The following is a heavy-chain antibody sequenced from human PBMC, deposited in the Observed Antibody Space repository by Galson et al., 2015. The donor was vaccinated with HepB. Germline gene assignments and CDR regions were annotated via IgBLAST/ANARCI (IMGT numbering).Heavy chain of an antibody. CDR3: ARDWGKAVAGTWWFDP. J-gene: IGHJ5*02. CDR1: GFSFSNYN. D-gene: IGHD6-19*01. V-gene: IGHV3-21*04. Sequence: SLRLSCAASGFSFSNYNMNWVRQAPGKGLEWVSSISSESSYTYYADSVKGRFTISRDNAKNSLYLQMNSLRAEDTAVYYCARDWGKAVAGTWWFDPWGQGTLVTVSS. CDR2: ISSESSYT.